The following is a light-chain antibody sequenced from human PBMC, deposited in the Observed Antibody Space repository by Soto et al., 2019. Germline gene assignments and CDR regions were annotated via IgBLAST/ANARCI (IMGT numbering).Light chain of an antibody. CDR1: SSDVGGYNY. CDR3: NSYTYSNTEV. J-gene: IGLJ1*01. CDR2: EVS. Sequence: QSALTQPASVSGSPGQSITISCTGTSSDVGGYNYVSWYQQHPGKAPKLMIYEVSNRPSGVSNRFSGSKSGNTASLTISGLQAEDEADYYCNSYTYSNTEVFXTGTKVTVL. V-gene: IGLV2-14*01.